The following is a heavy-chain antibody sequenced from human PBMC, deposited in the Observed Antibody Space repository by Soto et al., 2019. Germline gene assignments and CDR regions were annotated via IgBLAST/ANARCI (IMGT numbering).Heavy chain of an antibody. CDR1: GGSIISYY. D-gene: IGHD4-17*01. CDR2: IYYSGST. Sequence: LEILSLTCTVSGGSIISYYWSWIRQPPGKGLEWIGYIYYSGSTNYNPSLKSRVTISVDTSKNQFSLKLSSVTAADTAVYYCARRYGPGFDYWGQGTLVTSPQ. J-gene: IGHJ4*02. V-gene: IGHV4-59*08. CDR3: ARRYGPGFDY.